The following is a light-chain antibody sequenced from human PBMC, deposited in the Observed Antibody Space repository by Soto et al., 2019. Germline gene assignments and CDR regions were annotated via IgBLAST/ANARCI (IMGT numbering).Light chain of an antibody. J-gene: IGKJ4*01. V-gene: IGKV1-39*01. CDR2: AAS. Sequence: DIQMTQYPSSLSASVGDRVTITCRASQSISSYLNWYQQKPGKAPKLLIYAASSLQSGVPSRFSGSGSGTDFTLTISSLHPEDFATYYCQQSYSTPLTFGGGTKVEIK. CDR3: QQSYSTPLT. CDR1: QSISSY.